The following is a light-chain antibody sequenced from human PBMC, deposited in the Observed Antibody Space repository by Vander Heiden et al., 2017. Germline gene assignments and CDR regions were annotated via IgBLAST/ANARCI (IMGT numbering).Light chain of an antibody. CDR3: QQYYSIPPS. Sequence: DIVMTQSPDSLAVSLGERATINCKSSQRVLYSSNNKNYLAWYQQKPGQPPKLLIYWASTRESGVPDRFSGSGSGTYFTLTISSLQAEDVAVYSCQQYYSIPPSFAQETKVEIK. J-gene: IGKJ1*01. CDR1: QRVLYSSNNKNY. CDR2: WAS. V-gene: IGKV4-1*01.